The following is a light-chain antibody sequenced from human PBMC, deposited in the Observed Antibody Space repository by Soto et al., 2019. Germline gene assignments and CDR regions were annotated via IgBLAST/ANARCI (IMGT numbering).Light chain of an antibody. CDR3: SPGLS. CDR2: KAS. Sequence: STLSASVGDRVTITCRASQSISSWLAWYQQKPGKAPKLLIYKASSLESGVPSRFSGSGSGTEFTLTISSFFSSRIGHTSFSPGLSF. V-gene: IGKV1-5*03. CDR1: QSISSW. J-gene: IGKJ2*03.